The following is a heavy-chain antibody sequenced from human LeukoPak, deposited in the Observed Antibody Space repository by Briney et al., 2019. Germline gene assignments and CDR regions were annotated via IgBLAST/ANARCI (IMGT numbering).Heavy chain of an antibody. V-gene: IGHV3-20*04. CDR2: ISWNGGST. J-gene: IGHJ6*03. CDR1: GFTFDDYG. CDR3: ARLASGDSYYYYMDV. Sequence: GGSLRLSCAASGFTFDDYGMSWVRQAPGKGLEWVSGISWNGGSTGYADSVKGRFTISRDNAKNSLYLQMNSLRAEDTALYYCARLASGDSYYYYMDVWGKGTTVTVSS.